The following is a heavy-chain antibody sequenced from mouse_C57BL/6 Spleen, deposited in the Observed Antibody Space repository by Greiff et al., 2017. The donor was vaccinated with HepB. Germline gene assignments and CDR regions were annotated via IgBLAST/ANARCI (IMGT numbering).Heavy chain of an antibody. J-gene: IGHJ2*01. Sequence: EVKLEESGEGLVKPGGSLKLSCAASGFTFSSYAMSWVRQTPEKRLEWVAYISSGGDYIYYADTVKGRFTISRDNARNTLYLQMSSLKSEDTAMYYCTRGGLGLDYWGQGTTLTVSS. V-gene: IGHV5-9-1*02. CDR3: TRGGLGLDY. D-gene: IGHD4-1*01. CDR1: GFTFSSYA. CDR2: ISSGGDYI.